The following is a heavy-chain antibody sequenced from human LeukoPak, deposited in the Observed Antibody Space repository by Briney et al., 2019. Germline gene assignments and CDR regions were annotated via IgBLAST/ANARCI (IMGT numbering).Heavy chain of an antibody. CDR2: ISYDGSNK. Sequence: PGGSLRLSCAASGFTFSSYAMHWVRQAPGKGLEWVAVISYDGSNKYYADSVKGRFTISRDNSKNTLYLQMNSLRAEDTAVYYCAKGSPLKVGYALIDYWGQGTLVTVSS. CDR3: AKGSPLKVGYALIDY. D-gene: IGHD5-12*01. V-gene: IGHV3-30-3*01. J-gene: IGHJ4*02. CDR1: GFTFSSYA.